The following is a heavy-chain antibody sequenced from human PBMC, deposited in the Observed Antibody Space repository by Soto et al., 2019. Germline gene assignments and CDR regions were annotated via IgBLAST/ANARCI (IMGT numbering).Heavy chain of an antibody. Sequence: LQISCKGFGYSFEGYWLTWVRQKPGKGIEWMGRIDPSDSQTYYSPSFRGHVTISVTKSITTVFLQWSSLRASDTAMYYCARQIYVFHRCPKYRYLCYSCGQGSPVTGSS. D-gene: IGHD3-10*02. J-gene: IGHJ5*02. V-gene: IGHV5-10-1*01. CDR1: GYSFEGYW. CDR2: IDPSDSQT. CDR3: ARQIYVFHRCPKYRYLCYS.